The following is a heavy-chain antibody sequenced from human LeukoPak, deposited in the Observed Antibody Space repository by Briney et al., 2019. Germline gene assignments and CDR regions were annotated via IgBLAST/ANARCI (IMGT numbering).Heavy chain of an antibody. V-gene: IGHV3-74*01. CDR2: IKNDGSDA. Sequence: GGSLRLSCEASGFTLSSSWMHWVRQALGKGLVWVSRIKNDGSDASYADSVKGRFTISRDNAKNTLYLQMNSLRAEDTAIYYCARPIVTTINSLDDWGQGTLVTVSS. J-gene: IGHJ4*02. CDR3: ARPIVTTINSLDD. CDR1: GFTLSSSW. D-gene: IGHD5-12*01.